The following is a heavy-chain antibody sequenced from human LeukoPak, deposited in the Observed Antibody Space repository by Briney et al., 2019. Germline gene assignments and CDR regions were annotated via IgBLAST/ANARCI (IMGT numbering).Heavy chain of an antibody. CDR2: ISWNSGSI. J-gene: IGHJ6*02. Sequence: PGGSLRLSCAAPGFTFDDYAMHWVRHTPGKGLEWVSGISWNSGSIGYADSVKGRFTISRDNAENSLYLQMNSLRAEDTALYYCAKDLADILTGRLSHSYGMDVWGQGTTVTVSS. D-gene: IGHD3-9*01. CDR3: AKDLADILTGRLSHSYGMDV. CDR1: GFTFDDYA. V-gene: IGHV3-9*01.